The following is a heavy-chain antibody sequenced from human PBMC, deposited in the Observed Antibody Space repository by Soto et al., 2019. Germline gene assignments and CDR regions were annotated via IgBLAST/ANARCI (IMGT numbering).Heavy chain of an antibody. CDR3: TRGPRPISTGTGAY. J-gene: IGHJ4*02. Sequence: GGSLRLSCAASGFIFKMYWMHWVRQSPGKGLVWISRIYNDGSYTDYADSVKGRFTISRDNVNDTLYLQMNNLRAEDSGLYYFTRGPRPISTGTGAYWGQGTQVTVSS. CDR2: IYNDGSYT. V-gene: IGHV3-74*01. D-gene: IGHD3-10*01. CDR1: GFIFKMYW.